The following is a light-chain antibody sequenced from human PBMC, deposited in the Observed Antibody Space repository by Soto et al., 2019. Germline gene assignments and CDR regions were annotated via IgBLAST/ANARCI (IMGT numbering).Light chain of an antibody. J-gene: IGKJ1*01. CDR3: QQYNNCPPWT. V-gene: IGKV3-15*01. CDR1: QSVSSN. CDR2: GAS. Sequence: EIVMTQSPATLSVSPGERATLYCRASQSVSSNLAWYQQKPGQAPRLLIYGASTRATGIPARVSGSGSGTEFTLTISSLQSEDFAVYYCQQYNNCPPWTFGQGTKVEIK.